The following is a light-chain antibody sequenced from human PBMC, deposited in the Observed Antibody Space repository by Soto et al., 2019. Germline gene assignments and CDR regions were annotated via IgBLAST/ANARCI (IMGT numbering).Light chain of an antibody. CDR1: ISNIGSNT. Sequence: HSVLTQPPSASGTPGQRVTISCSGSISNIGSNTVNWYQQLPGTAPKLLIYSNNQRPSGVPDRFSGSKSGTSASLAISGLQSEDEADYYCAAWDDSLNASYVFGTGTKVTVL. CDR3: AAWDDSLNASYV. J-gene: IGLJ1*01. V-gene: IGLV1-44*01. CDR2: SNN.